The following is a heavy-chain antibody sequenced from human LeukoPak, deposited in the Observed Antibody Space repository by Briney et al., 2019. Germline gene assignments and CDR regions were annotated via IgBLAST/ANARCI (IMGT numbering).Heavy chain of an antibody. Sequence: SETLSLTCTVSGGSISSHYWSWIRQTPGKGLEYIGQINYSGTTYYNPSLQSRVTLSIDTSKNQFFLKLTSVTASDTAVYYCARDVEAPGGTLYFVYWGQGTLATVSS. V-gene: IGHV4-59*11. CDR3: ARDVEAPGGTLYFVY. CDR1: GGSISSHY. J-gene: IGHJ4*02. D-gene: IGHD1-26*01. CDR2: INYSGTT.